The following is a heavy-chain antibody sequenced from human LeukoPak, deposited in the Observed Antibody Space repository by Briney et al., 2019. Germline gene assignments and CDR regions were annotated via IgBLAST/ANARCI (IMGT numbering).Heavy chain of an antibody. CDR3: ARDPSKDGYLLQGNY. CDR2: INPSGGST. J-gene: IGHJ4*02. D-gene: IGHD5-24*01. V-gene: IGHV1-46*01. Sequence: ASVKVSCKASGYTFTSYYMHWVRQPPGQGLEWMGIINPSGGSTSYAQKFQGRVTMTRDMSTSTVYMELSSLRSEDTAVYYCARDPSKDGYLLQGNYWGQGTLVTVSS. CDR1: GYTFTSYY.